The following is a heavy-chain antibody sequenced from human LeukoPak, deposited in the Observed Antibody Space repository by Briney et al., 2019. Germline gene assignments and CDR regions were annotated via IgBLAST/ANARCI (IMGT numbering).Heavy chain of an antibody. Sequence: PGRSLRLSCAASGFTFSSYGMHWVRQAPGKGLEWVAVIWYDGSKTYYADSVKGRFTISRDNSKNTLYLQMNSLRAEDTAVYYCARDLTLDVFDIWGQGTMVTVSS. CDR1: GFTFSSYG. CDR3: ARDLTLDVFDI. D-gene: IGHD1-14*01. CDR2: IWYDGSKT. J-gene: IGHJ3*02. V-gene: IGHV3-33*01.